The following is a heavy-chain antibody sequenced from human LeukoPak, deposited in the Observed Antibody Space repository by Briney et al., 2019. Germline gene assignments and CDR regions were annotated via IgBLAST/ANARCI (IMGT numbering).Heavy chain of an antibody. V-gene: IGHV3-53*01. CDR3: AKDAQRGFDYSNSLQS. CDR1: GFTVSSNY. CDR2: IYSGGST. Sequence: GGSLRLSCAASGFTVSSNYMSWVRQAPGKGLEWVSVIYSGGSTYYADSVKGRFVISRDNSKNTIYLQMNSLRVEDTAVYYCAKDAQRGFDYSNSLQSWGQGTLVTVSS. D-gene: IGHD4-11*01. J-gene: IGHJ5*02.